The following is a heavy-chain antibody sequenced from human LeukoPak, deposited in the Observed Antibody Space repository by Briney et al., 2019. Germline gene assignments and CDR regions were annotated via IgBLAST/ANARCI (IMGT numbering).Heavy chain of an antibody. CDR1: RFTFSSYA. V-gene: IGHV3-30-3*01. D-gene: IGHD6-19*01. Sequence: GGSLRLSCAASRFTFSSYAMHWVRQAPGKGLEWVAVISYDGSNKYYADSVKGRFTISRDNAKNSLYLQMNSLRAEDTAVYYCARDTSSGWYPTFFDYWGQGTLVTVSS. CDR3: ARDTSSGWYPTFFDY. CDR2: ISYDGSNK. J-gene: IGHJ4*02.